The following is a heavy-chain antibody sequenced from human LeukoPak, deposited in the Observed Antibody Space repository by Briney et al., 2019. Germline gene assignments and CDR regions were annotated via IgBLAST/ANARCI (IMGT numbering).Heavy chain of an antibody. J-gene: IGHJ4*02. Sequence: SETLSLTCTVSGYSISSNYYWAWIRQPPGKGLEWIGNMFHSGTTAYNPSLKSRVTISKDTSKNQFSLNLRFVTAADTAVYFCARIVGATQLDYWGQGILVTVSS. D-gene: IGHD1-26*01. CDR1: GYSISSNYY. CDR3: ARIVGATQLDY. CDR2: MFHSGTT. V-gene: IGHV4-38-2*02.